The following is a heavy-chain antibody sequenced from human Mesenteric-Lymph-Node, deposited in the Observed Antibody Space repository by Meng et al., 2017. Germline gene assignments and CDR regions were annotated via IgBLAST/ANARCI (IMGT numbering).Heavy chain of an antibody. D-gene: IGHD4-23*01. Sequence: QLQLQESGPGLVKPSETLSLTCTVSSGSISSTSYYWGWIRRPPGKGPEWIGSIYYSGSNYHNPSLKSRLTISVDTSKSQLALKLSSVTAADTAAYYCARQIFEFGYGGNSPFDYWGQGTLVTVSS. V-gene: IGHV4-39*01. CDR1: SGSISSTSYY. CDR3: ARQIFEFGYGGNSPFDY. J-gene: IGHJ4*02. CDR2: IYYSGSN.